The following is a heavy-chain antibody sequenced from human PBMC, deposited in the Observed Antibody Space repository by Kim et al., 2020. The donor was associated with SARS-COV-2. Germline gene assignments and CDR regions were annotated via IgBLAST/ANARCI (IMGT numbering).Heavy chain of an antibody. J-gene: IGHJ4*02. D-gene: IGHD3-3*01. V-gene: IGHV3-49*03. Sequence: GGSLRLSCTASGFTFGDYAMSWFRQAPGKGLEWVGFIRSKAYGGTTEYAASVKGRFTISRDDSKSIAYLQMNSLKTEDTAVYYCTRVLSDFWSGYHFDYWGQGTLVTVSS. CDR3: TRVLSDFWSGYHFDY. CDR2: IRSKAYGGTT. CDR1: GFTFGDYA.